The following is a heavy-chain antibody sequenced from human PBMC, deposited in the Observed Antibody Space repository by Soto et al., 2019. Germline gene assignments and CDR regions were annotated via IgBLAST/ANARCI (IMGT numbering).Heavy chain of an antibody. D-gene: IGHD2-21*02. CDR2: VYHTGDT. V-gene: IGHV4-4*02. J-gene: IGHJ5*02. CDR3: AREIVTAGGNNYFDP. CDR1: GGTVASSHW. Sequence: QVQLQESGPRLVKPSGSLSLTCGVSGGTVASSHWWSWVRQSPGGGLEWIGNVYHTGDTNLKPSLQSRVTISVDKSNNQFSLRLNSLTAADTAVYFCAREIVTAGGNNYFDPWGPGTLVTVSS.